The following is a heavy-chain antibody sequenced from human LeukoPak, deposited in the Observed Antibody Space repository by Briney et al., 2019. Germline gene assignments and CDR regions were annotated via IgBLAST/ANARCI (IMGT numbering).Heavy chain of an antibody. CDR1: GGSFSGYY. CDR3: ARDIGTATYYDFWSGYDNWFDP. CDR2: INHSGST. V-gene: IGHV4-34*01. Sequence: SSETLSLTCAVYGGSFSGYYWSWIRQPPGKGLEWIGEINHSGSTNYNPSLKSRVTISVDTSKNQFSLKLSSVTAADTAVYYCARDIGTATYYDFWSGYDNWFDPWGQGTLVTVSS. D-gene: IGHD3-3*01. J-gene: IGHJ5*02.